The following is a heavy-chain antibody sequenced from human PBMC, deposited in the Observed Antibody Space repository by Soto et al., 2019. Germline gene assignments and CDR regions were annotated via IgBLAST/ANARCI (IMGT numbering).Heavy chain of an antibody. CDR3: ARNPSYVDKGSSDY. D-gene: IGHD5-12*01. CDR2: IAYDESNK. CDR1: GFSLRGYG. Sequence: QVQQVESGGGVVQPGRSLRLSCAASGFSLRGYGLHWVRQAPGKGLEWVAFIAYDESNKYYADSVKGRFTISRDDSKSTLYLQMNSLRAEATAVYYCARNPSYVDKGSSDYWGQGTLVTVSS. V-gene: IGHV3-30*03. J-gene: IGHJ4*02.